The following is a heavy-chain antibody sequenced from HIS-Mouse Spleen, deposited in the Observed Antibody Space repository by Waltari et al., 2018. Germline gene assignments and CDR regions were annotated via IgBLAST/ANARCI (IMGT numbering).Heavy chain of an antibody. Sequence: QLQLQESGPGLVKPSETLSLTCTVSGGSISSSSYYWGWIRQPPGKGLEWIGSIYYSGSTYNSPPLKSRVTISVDTSKNQFSLKLSSVTAADTAVYYCAREIPYSSSWYDWYFDLWGRGTLVTVSS. CDR3: AREIPYSSSWYDWYFDL. V-gene: IGHV4-39*07. CDR2: IYYSGST. J-gene: IGHJ2*01. CDR1: GGSISSSSYY. D-gene: IGHD6-13*01.